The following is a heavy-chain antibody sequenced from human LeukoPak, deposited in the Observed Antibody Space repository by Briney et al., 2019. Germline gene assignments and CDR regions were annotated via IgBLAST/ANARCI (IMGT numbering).Heavy chain of an antibody. CDR3: ARVPGGWRSGWFDP. Sequence: KPSGTLCLTCAVSGGSISSYYWSWIRQPPGKGLEWVGDIYNSGSTNYNPSLQSRGTISSATSKNQCSLKLSSVTAADTAVYYCARVPGGWRSGWFDPWGEGTLVTVSS. CDR1: GGSISSYY. J-gene: IGHJ5*02. V-gene: IGHV4-59*01. CDR2: IYNSGST. D-gene: IGHD6-19*01.